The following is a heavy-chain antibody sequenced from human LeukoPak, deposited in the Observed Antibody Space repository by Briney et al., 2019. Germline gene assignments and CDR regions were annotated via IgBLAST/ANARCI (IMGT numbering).Heavy chain of an antibody. J-gene: IGHJ4*02. D-gene: IGHD4-17*01. CDR1: GGSISSGDYY. Sequence: SETLSLTCTVSGGSISSGDYYWSWIRQAPGTGLEWIGYIYYSGSTYYNPSLKSRVTISLDTSKNQFSLKLSSVTAADTAVYYCAKPTVTTSGILFDYWGQGTLVTVSS. CDR2: IYYSGST. V-gene: IGHV4-30-4*08. CDR3: AKPTVTTSGILFDY.